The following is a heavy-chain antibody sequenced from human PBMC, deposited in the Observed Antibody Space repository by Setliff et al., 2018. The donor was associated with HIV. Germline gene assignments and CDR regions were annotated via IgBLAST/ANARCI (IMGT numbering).Heavy chain of an antibody. V-gene: IGHV4-30-4*08. J-gene: IGHJ5*02. CDR2: IYYSGSI. CDR3: ARVIMAVAGTPYHFWFDP. Sequence: SETLSLTCTVSGGSISSGDYYWSWIRQPPGKGLEWIGYIYYSGSIYYNPSLKSRVTISVDTSKNQFSLKLSSVTAADTAVYYCARVIMAVAGTPYHFWFDPWGQGTLVTVS. D-gene: IGHD6-19*01. CDR1: GGSISSGDYY.